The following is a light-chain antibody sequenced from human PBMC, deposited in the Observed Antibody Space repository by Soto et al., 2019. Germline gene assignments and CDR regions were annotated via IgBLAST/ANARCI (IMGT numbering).Light chain of an antibody. J-gene: IGKJ1*01. Sequence: DIQMTQSPSTLSASVGDRVTITCRASQSISNWLAWYQQKPGKAPKLLIFKASTLESGVPSRFSGSGSGTEFTLNISSLQPDYFATYHCQQYDTYPRTVGQGTKVDIK. CDR2: KAS. V-gene: IGKV1-5*03. CDR1: QSISNW. CDR3: QQYDTYPRT.